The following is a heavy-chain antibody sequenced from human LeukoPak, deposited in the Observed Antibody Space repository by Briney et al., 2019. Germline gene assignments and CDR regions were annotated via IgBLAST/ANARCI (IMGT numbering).Heavy chain of an antibody. CDR1: GFTFSSYE. Sequence: PGGSLRLSCAASGFTFSSYEMNWVRQAPGKGLEWVSYISSSGSTIYYADSVKGRFTISRDNAKNSLYLQMNSLRAEDTAVYCCARSYYYDSSGYSNWFDPWGQGTLVTVSS. CDR2: ISSSGSTI. CDR3: ARSYYYDSSGYSNWFDP. V-gene: IGHV3-48*03. J-gene: IGHJ5*02. D-gene: IGHD3-22*01.